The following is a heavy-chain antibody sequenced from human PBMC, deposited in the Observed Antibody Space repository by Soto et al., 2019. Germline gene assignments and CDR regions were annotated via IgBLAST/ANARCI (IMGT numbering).Heavy chain of an antibody. J-gene: IGHJ3*02. CDR2: IHNSGTS. D-gene: IGHD2-15*01. Sequence: QVQLQESGPGLVKSSETLSLTCTVSADFINTYYWIWIRQPPGKGLEWIGYIHNSGTSKYNPSLKRRVSISADTSKNQFSLKLISLTAADTAVYYRASEACSGGTCLGAFDIWGRGTMVTVSS. V-gene: IGHV4-59*01. CDR3: ASEACSGGTCLGAFDI. CDR1: ADFINTYY.